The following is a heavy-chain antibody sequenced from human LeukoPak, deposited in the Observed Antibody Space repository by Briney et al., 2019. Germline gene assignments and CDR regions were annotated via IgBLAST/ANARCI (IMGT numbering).Heavy chain of an antibody. V-gene: IGHV3-49*04. CDR1: GFTFGDYA. CDR3: VTDGGLLPYYFTY. Sequence: GRSLRLSCTCSGFTFGDYALSWVRQAPGKGLEWVGFIRSKGYGGTTDYAASAKGRFTISRDDSRNTLYLEMDSLKTEDTAVYYCVTDGGLLPYYFTYWGQGTLVTVSS. J-gene: IGHJ1*01. D-gene: IGHD3-10*01. CDR2: IRSKGYGGTT.